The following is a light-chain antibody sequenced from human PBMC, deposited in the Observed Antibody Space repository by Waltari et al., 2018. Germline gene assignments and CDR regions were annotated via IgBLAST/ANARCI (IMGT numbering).Light chain of an antibody. J-gene: IGKJ1*01. CDR2: WAS. Sequence: DIVMTQSPDSLAVSLGERATTNCKSSQSVLYSSNNKNYLAWYQQKPGQPPKLLIYWASTRESGVPHRFSGSGSGTDFTLTISSLQAEDVAVYYCQQYYRTPQTFGQGTKVEIK. CDR1: QSVLYSSNNKNY. CDR3: QQYYRTPQT. V-gene: IGKV4-1*01.